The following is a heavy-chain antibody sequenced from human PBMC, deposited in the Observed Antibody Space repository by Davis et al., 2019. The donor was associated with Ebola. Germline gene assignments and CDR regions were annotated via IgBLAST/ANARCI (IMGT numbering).Heavy chain of an antibody. J-gene: IGHJ4*02. CDR1: GFTVSSNY. Sequence: GKSLKISCAASGFTVSSNYMSWVRQAPGKGLEWVSVIYSGGSTYYADSVKGRFTISRDNSKNTLYLQMNSLRAEDTAVYYCARDYYDSSGYYNIDYWGQGTLVTVSS. V-gene: IGHV3-66*01. CDR3: ARDYYDSSGYYNIDY. D-gene: IGHD3-22*01. CDR2: IYSGGST.